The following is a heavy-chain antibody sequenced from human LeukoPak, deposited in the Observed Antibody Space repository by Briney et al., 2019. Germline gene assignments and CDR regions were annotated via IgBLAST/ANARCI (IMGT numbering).Heavy chain of an antibody. J-gene: IGHJ6*03. CDR3: ARGPSYSGYDVKVGYYYYYMDV. CDR2: MNPNSGNT. CDR1: GYTFTSYD. D-gene: IGHD5-12*01. Sequence: ASVTVSCKASGYTFTSYDINWVRQATGQGLEWMGWMNPNSGNTGYAQKFQGRVTITRNTSISTAYMELSSLRSEDTAVYYCARGPSYSGYDVKVGYYYYYMDVWGKGTTVTVSS. V-gene: IGHV1-8*03.